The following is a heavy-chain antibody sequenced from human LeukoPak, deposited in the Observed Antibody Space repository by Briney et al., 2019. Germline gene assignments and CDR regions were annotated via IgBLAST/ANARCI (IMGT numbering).Heavy chain of an antibody. D-gene: IGHD6-19*01. CDR3: ARDPTAVAGTSYWYFDL. V-gene: IGHV4-59*01. J-gene: IGHJ2*01. CDR2: IYYSGST. Sequence: PSETLSLNCTVSGGSISSYYWSWIRQPPGKGLEWIGYIYYSGSTNYNPSLKSRVTISVDTSKNQFSLKLSSVTAADTAVYYCARDPTAVAGTSYWYFDLWGRGTLVTVSS. CDR1: GGSISSYY.